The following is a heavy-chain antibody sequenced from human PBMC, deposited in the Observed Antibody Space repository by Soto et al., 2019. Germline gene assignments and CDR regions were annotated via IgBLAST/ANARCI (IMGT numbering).Heavy chain of an antibody. Sequence: GSLRLSCAASEFTFSSYAMSWVRQAPGKGLEWVSAISGSGGGTDYADSVKGRFTISRDNSKNTLYLQMNSLRAEDTAVYYCAKDQANWYFDLWGRGALVTVSS. J-gene: IGHJ2*01. CDR3: AKDQANWYFDL. CDR2: ISGSGGGT. CDR1: EFTFSSYA. V-gene: IGHV3-23*01.